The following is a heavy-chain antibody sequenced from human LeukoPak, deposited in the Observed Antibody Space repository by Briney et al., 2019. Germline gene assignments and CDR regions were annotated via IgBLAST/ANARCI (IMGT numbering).Heavy chain of an antibody. J-gene: IGHJ4*02. CDR3: ARDRDMGGGNYFRVFYFDS. Sequence: PSETLSLTCAVYGGSFSGYYWSWIRHPPGKGMEWIVEINHRGSTNHNPSIKSRVTISVDTSKNQFSLILSSVTAADTAVYYCARDRDMGGGNYFRVFYFDSWGEGTLVTVSS. CDR2: INHRGST. CDR1: GGSFSGYY. D-gene: IGHD3-16*01. V-gene: IGHV4-34*01.